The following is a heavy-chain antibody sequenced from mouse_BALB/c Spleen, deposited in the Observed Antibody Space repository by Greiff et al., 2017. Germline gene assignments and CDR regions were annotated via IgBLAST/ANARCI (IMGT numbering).Heavy chain of an antibody. J-gene: IGHJ4*01. CDR1: GFTFSSFG. Sequence: EVKLVESGGGLVKPGGSLKLSCAASGFTFSSFGMHWVRQAPEKGLEWVAYISSGSSTIYYADTVKGRFTISRDNPKNTLFLQMTSLRSEDTAMYYCARDGPAMDYWGQGTSVTVSS. V-gene: IGHV5-17*02. CDR2: ISSGSSTI. CDR3: ARDGPAMDY. D-gene: IGHD1-2*01.